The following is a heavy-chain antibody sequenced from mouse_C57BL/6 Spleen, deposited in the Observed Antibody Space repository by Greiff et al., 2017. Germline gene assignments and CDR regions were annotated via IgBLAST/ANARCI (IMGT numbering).Heavy chain of an antibody. D-gene: IGHD2-4*01. CDR3: TSDYDVFAY. V-gene: IGHV14-4*01. CDR2: IDPENGDT. J-gene: IGHJ3*01. CDR1: GFNIKDDY. Sequence: EVQLQQSGAELVRPGASVKLSCTASGFNIKDDYMHWVKQRPEQGLEWIGWIDPENGDTEYASKFQGKATITADTSSNTAYLQLSSLTSEDTAGYYCTSDYDVFAYWGQGTLVTVSA.